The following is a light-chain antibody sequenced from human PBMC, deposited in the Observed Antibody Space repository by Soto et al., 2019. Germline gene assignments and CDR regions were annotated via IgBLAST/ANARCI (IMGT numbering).Light chain of an antibody. Sequence: QSALTQPPSVSGSPGQSVTISCTGTSSDVGSYNRVSWYQQPPGTAPKLMIYEVSNRPSGVPDRFSGSKSGNTASLTISGLQAEDEADYYCNSYTSTNPYVFGTGTKVTVL. CDR2: EVS. V-gene: IGLV2-18*02. CDR1: SSDVGSYNR. CDR3: NSYTSTNPYV. J-gene: IGLJ1*01.